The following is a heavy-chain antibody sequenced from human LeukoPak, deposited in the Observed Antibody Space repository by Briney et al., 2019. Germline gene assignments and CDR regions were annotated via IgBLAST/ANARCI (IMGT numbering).Heavy chain of an antibody. CDR1: GYTFTSYD. CDR3: ARAGSGSTAADAFDI. CDR2: MNPNSGNT. Sequence: GASVKVSCKASGYTFTSYDINWVRQATGQGLEWMGWMNPNSGNTGYAQKFQGRVTITRNTSISTAYMELSSLRPEDTAVYYCARAGSGSTAADAFDIWGQGTMVTVSS. D-gene: IGHD3-10*01. V-gene: IGHV1-8*03. J-gene: IGHJ3*02.